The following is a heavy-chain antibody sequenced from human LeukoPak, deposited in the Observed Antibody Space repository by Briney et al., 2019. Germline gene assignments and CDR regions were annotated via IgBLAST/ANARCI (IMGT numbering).Heavy chain of an antibody. V-gene: IGHV4-34*01. J-gene: IGHJ4*02. D-gene: IGHD3-3*01. CDR3: ARGFSGFWEFDF. Sequence: PSETLSLTCAVSGGSFSSYSWNWIRQLPGAGLEWIAEINFTGNTETGTTSYSPSLKSRVTTSADTSTNQLSLHLRSATVADTGVYFCARGFSGFWEFDFWGQGTLVTVSS. CDR2: INFTGNTETGTT. CDR1: GGSFSSYS.